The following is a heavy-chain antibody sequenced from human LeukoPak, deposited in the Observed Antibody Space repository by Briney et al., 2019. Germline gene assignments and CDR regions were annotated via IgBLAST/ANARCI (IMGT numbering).Heavy chain of an antibody. Sequence: PGGSLRLSCAASGFTFINYWMSWVRQAPGKGLEWVANIKQDGSETYYLDSVKGRFTISRDNAKNSLCLQMHNLRAEDTAVYYCARAAAVVVPAAMDYWGQGTLVTVSS. V-gene: IGHV3-7*01. J-gene: IGHJ4*02. CDR1: GFTFINYW. CDR2: IKQDGSET. D-gene: IGHD2-2*01. CDR3: ARAAAVVVPAAMDY.